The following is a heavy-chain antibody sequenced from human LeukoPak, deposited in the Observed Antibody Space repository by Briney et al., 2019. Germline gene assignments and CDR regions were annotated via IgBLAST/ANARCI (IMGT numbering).Heavy chain of an antibody. CDR2: ISTTGSTI. D-gene: IGHD4-17*01. Sequence: GGSLRLSCTASGFTFSGYEMNWVRQAPGKGLEWLSYISTTGSTIYYADSVKGRFTISRDNAKNSLYLQMNSLRAEDTAVYYCARDDGYGDSLIEYWRQGTLVTVSS. J-gene: IGHJ4*02. CDR3: ARDDGYGDSLIEY. V-gene: IGHV3-48*03. CDR1: GFTFSGYE.